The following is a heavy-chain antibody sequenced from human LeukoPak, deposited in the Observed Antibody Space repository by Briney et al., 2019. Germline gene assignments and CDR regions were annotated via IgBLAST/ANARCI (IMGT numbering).Heavy chain of an antibody. D-gene: IGHD2-2*01. J-gene: IGHJ4*02. V-gene: IGHV3-11*01. Sequence: GGSLRLSCAASGFTFSDYYMSWIRRAPGKGLEWVSYISSSGSTIYYADSVKGRFTISRDNAKNSLHLQMNSLRAEDTAVCYCARRAGAAMYIDYWGQGTLVTVSS. CDR3: ARRAGAAMYIDY. CDR2: ISSSGSTI. CDR1: GFTFSDYY.